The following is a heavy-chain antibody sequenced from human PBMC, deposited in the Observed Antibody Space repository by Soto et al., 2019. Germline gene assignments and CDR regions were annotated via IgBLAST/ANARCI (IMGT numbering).Heavy chain of an antibody. J-gene: IGHJ6*02. CDR2: INHSGST. V-gene: IGHV4-34*01. Sequence: TSETLSLTCAVYGGSFSGYYWSWIRQPPGKGLEWIGEINHSGSTNYNPSLKSRVTISVDTSKNQFSLKLSSVTAADTAVYYCARYYDFWSRYETSDYYYYGMDAWGQGTTVTV. CDR3: ARYYDFWSRYETSDYYYYGMDA. D-gene: IGHD3-3*01. CDR1: GGSFSGYY.